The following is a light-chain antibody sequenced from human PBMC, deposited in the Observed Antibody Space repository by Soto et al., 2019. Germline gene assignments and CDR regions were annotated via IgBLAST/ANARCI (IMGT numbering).Light chain of an antibody. Sequence: DIQMTQSPSTLSASVGDRVTITCRASQTIIRWLAWYQQRPGKAPKLLIYKASSLDSGVPSRFSGSGSGTELTLTISSLQPDDFATYYCQQYYAYPYTFGQGTKLEIK. CDR3: QQYYAYPYT. J-gene: IGKJ2*01. CDR1: QTIIRW. CDR2: KAS. V-gene: IGKV1-5*03.